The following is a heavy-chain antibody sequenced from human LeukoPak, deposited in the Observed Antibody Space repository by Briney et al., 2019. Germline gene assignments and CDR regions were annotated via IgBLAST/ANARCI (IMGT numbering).Heavy chain of an antibody. CDR1: GYNFSNYW. CDR2: IYPGDSDT. Sequence: GESLKIPCKGSGYNFSNYWIAWLRQMPGKGLEWMGIIYPGDSDTRYSPSFQGQVTISADKSISTAYLQWSSLKASDTAIYYCAKRETHSWHFDYWGQGALVTVSS. J-gene: IGHJ4*02. D-gene: IGHD1-26*01. V-gene: IGHV5-51*01. CDR3: AKRETHSWHFDY.